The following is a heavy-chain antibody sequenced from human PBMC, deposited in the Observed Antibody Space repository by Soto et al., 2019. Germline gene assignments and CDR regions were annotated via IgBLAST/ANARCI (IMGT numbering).Heavy chain of an antibody. CDR3: AKDAGYYGSGSYLYYYGMDV. V-gene: IGHV3-23*01. CDR1: GFTFSSYA. D-gene: IGHD3-10*01. CDR2: ISGSGCST. J-gene: IGHJ6*02. Sequence: GGSLELSSAASGFTFSSYAMSCFRQAPGNGLEWVSAISGSGCSTYYADSVKGRFTISRDNSKNTLYLQMNSLRAEDTAVYYCAKDAGYYGSGSYLYYYGMDVWGQGTTVTVSS.